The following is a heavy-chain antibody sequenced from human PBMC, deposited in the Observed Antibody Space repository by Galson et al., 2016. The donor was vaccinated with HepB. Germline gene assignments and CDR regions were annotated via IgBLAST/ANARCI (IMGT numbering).Heavy chain of an antibody. Sequence: SVKVSCKASGGTFSSYAISWVRQAPGQGLEWMGGIIPIFATANYAQKFQGRVTITADESTSTAYMELSSLRAEDTAVYYCARKPCSGGGCQYYFDYWGQGTLVTVSS. CDR2: IIPIFATA. V-gene: IGHV1-69*13. J-gene: IGHJ4*02. CDR1: GGTFSSYA. D-gene: IGHD2-15*01. CDR3: ARKPCSGGGCQYYFDY.